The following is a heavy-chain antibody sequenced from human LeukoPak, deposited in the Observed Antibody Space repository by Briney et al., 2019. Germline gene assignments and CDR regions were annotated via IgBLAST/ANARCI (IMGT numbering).Heavy chain of an antibody. CDR2: INHSGST. D-gene: IGHD3-3*01. CDR1: GGSFSGYY. CDR3: ARGFRTIFGVVTRTFDY. J-gene: IGHJ4*02. V-gene: IGHV4-34*01. Sequence: PSETLSLTCAVYGGSFSGYYWSWIRQPPGRGLEWIGEINHSGSTNYNPSLKSRVTISVDTSKNQFSLKLSSVTAADTAVYYCARGFRTIFGVVTRTFDYWGQGTLVTASS.